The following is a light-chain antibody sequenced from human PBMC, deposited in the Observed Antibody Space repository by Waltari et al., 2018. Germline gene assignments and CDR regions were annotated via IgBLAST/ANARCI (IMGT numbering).Light chain of an antibody. CDR1: SSDVGGYNY. Sequence: QSALTQPPSASGAPGQSVTISCTGTSSDVGGYNYFSWYQQHPGEAPKLLIYEVSKRPSGVPNRFSGSKSGNTASLTVSGLQAEDEGDYYCSSYAGRNTLFGGGTKLTVL. J-gene: IGLJ2*01. CDR2: EVS. V-gene: IGLV2-8*01. CDR3: SSYAGRNTL.